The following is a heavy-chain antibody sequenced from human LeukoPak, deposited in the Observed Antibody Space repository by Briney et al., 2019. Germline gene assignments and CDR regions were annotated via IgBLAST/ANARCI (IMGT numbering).Heavy chain of an antibody. D-gene: IGHD5-18*01. CDR1: GFSFSTYS. CDR2: INSDSIWI. V-gene: IGHV3-21*04. CDR3: AKRIQSAMATGY. J-gene: IGHJ4*02. Sequence: PGGSLRLSCAASGFSFSTYSMNWIRQAPGKGLEWVSSINSDSIWIYYADSVRGRFTISRDNARNSLYLQMNSLRAEDTAVYYCAKRIQSAMATGYWGQGTLVTVSS.